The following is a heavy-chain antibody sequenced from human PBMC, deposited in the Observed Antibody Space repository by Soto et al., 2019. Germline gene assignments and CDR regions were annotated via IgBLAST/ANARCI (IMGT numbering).Heavy chain of an antibody. CDR1: GFTFSSYG. J-gene: IGHJ4*02. CDR3: AKDFGIAAAGFFDY. V-gene: IGHV3-30*18. D-gene: IGHD6-13*01. Sequence: QVQLVESGGGVVQPGRSLRLSCAASGFTFSSYGMHWVRQAPGKGLEWVAVISYDGSNKYYADSVKGRFTISRDNSKNTLYLQMNSLRAGDTAVYYCAKDFGIAAAGFFDYWGQGTLVTVSS. CDR2: ISYDGSNK.